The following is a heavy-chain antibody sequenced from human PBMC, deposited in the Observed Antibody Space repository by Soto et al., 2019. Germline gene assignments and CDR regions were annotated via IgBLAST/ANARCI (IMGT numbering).Heavy chain of an antibody. CDR3: ARDPEGITDFYY. D-gene: IGHD1-20*01. CDR1: GFTFSNYG. CDR2: INAPGETK. J-gene: IGHJ4*02. V-gene: IGHV3-48*04. Sequence: EVQLVESGGGLVQPGGSLRLSCAASGFTFSNYGMNWARQAPGRGLEWVTHINAPGETKSYSDSVKGRFTISRDDAKNSLYLQMNSLTTDDTAGYYCARDPEGITDFYYWGQGTLVTVSS.